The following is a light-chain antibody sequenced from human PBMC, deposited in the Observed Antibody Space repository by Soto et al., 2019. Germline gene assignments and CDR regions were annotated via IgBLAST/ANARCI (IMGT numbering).Light chain of an antibody. Sequence: ETVMTHSPVILSVSPEGRDTLSCTMSQSVTSDSLAWFQQRPGKAPKLLIYRTSTRATGVPARFSGSGSGTDFTLTISRLQPEDFAVYYCQVHGTYLLTFGGGTKVDI. CDR2: RTS. J-gene: IGKJ4*01. CDR3: QVHGTYLLT. V-gene: IGKV3-20*01. CDR1: QSVTSDS.